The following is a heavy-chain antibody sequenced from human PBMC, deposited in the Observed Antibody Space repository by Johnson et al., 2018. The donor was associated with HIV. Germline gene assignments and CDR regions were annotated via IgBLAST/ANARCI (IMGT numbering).Heavy chain of an antibody. Sequence: QVQLVESGGGVVQPGTSLRLSCVASGFTFSSYAMHWVRQAPGKGLEWVAHVGQDGGIYPYAGSVKGRFTVYRDNSKNTLYLQMNNLGAEDTAVYYCVSDYGYHAFDFWGQGTMVTVSS. CDR3: VSDYGYHAFDF. CDR1: GFTFSSYA. J-gene: IGHJ3*01. CDR2: VGQDGGIY. V-gene: IGHV3-30-3*01. D-gene: IGHD4-17*01.